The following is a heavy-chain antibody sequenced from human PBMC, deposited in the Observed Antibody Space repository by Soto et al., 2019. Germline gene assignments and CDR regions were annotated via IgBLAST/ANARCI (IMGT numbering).Heavy chain of an antibody. CDR1: GXXXXXXX. D-gene: IGHD6-13*01. V-gene: IGHV1-18*01. J-gene: IGHJ3*02. Sequence: VKKPGASVKVXXKXSGXXXXXXXISWVRQAXXXXXXXXGXISAYNGNTNYAQKLQGRVTMTTDTSTSTAYMELRSLRSDDTAVYYCARGGEYSSSWYGAFDIWGQGTMVTVSS. CDR2: ISAYNGNT. CDR3: ARGGEYSSSWYGAFDI.